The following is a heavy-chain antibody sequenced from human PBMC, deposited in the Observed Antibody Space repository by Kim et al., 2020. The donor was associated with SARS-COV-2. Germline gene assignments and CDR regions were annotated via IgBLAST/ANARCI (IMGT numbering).Heavy chain of an antibody. CDR3: ARGVLDYYDSSFDY. CDR2: INHSGST. D-gene: IGHD3-22*01. V-gene: IGHV4-34*01. Sequence: SETLSLTCAVYGGSFSGYYWSWIRQPPGKGLEWIGEINHSGSTNYNPPLKSRVTISVDTSKNQFSLKLSSVTAADTAVYYCARGVLDYYDSSFDYWGQGTLVTVSS. CDR1: GGSFSGYY. J-gene: IGHJ4*02.